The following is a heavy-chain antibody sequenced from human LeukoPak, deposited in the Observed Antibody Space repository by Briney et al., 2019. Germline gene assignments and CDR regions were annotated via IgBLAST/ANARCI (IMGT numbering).Heavy chain of an antibody. CDR1: GGSISSYY. D-gene: IGHD3-10*01. CDR3: ARLINGMDV. Sequence: SETLSLTCTVSGGSISSYYWSWIRQPPGKGLEWIGYIYYSGSTNYNPSLKSRVTISVDTSKNQFSLKLSSATAADTAVYYCARLINGMDVWGQGTTVTVSS. V-gene: IGHV4-59*08. CDR2: IYYSGST. J-gene: IGHJ6*02.